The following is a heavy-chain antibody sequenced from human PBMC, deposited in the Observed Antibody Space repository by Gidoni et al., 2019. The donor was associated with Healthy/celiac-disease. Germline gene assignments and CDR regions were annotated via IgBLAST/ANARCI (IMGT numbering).Heavy chain of an antibody. V-gene: IGHV4-59*01. CDR2: IYYSGST. Sequence: QVQLQESGPGLVKPSETLSLTCPVSGGSISSYYWSWIRQPPGKGLEWIGYIYYSGSTNYNPSLKSRVTISVDTSKNQFSLKLSSVTAADTAVYYCARDPPYGAFDIWGQGTMVTVSS. D-gene: IGHD4-17*01. CDR1: GGSISSYY. CDR3: ARDPPYGAFDI. J-gene: IGHJ3*02.